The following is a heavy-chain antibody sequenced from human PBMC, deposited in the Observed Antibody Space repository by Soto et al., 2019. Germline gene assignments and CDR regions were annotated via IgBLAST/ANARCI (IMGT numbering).Heavy chain of an antibody. CDR3: ARTGSYGSAWDLDH. CDR2: ISYDGTNK. J-gene: IGHJ4*02. V-gene: IGHV3-30-3*01. Sequence: GGSLRLSCAASEFPFSSYAMNWVRQPPGKGLEWVAVISYDGTNKYYADSVEGRFTISRDNSKNTLYLQMKSLTTEDTALYYCARTGSYGSAWDLDHWGQGTLVTVSS. CDR1: EFPFSSYA. D-gene: IGHD3-9*01.